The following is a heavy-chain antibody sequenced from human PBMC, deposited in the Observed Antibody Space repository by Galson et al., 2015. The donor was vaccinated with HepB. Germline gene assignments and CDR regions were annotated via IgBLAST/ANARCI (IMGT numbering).Heavy chain of an antibody. Sequence: SLRLSCAASGFTVSSNYMSWVRQAPGKGLEWVSVIYSGGSTYYADSVKGRFTISRDNSKNTLSLQMNSLRVEDTAVYFCARTYGVMSYGMDVWGQGTTVTVSS. CDR1: GFTVSSNY. CDR3: ARTYGVMSYGMDV. D-gene: IGHD3-16*01. J-gene: IGHJ6*02. CDR2: IYSGGST. V-gene: IGHV3-53*01.